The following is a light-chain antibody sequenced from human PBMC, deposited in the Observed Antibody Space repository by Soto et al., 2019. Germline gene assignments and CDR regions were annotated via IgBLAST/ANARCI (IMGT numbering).Light chain of an antibody. CDR2: DAS. CDR3: QQRKIWPPIT. Sequence: ETVLTQSPATLSLSPGERATLSCRASQSVDHYLAWYQQKPGQAPRLLIYDASNRATGIPARFSGSGSGTDFTLTISSLEPEDFAVYYCQQRKIWPPITFGQGTRLEIK. V-gene: IGKV3-11*01. CDR1: QSVDHY. J-gene: IGKJ5*01.